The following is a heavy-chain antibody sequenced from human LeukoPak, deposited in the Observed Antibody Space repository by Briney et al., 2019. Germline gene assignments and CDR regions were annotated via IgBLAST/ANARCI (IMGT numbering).Heavy chain of an antibody. Sequence: SETLSLTCTVSGGSISSGSYYWSWIRQPAGKGLEWIGRIYTSGSTNYNPSLKSRDTISVDTSKNQFSLKLSSVTATDTAVYHCARVASVPAATFDYWGQGTLVTVSS. CDR2: IYTSGST. CDR1: GGSISSGSYY. V-gene: IGHV4-61*02. J-gene: IGHJ4*02. D-gene: IGHD2-2*01. CDR3: ARVASVPAATFDY.